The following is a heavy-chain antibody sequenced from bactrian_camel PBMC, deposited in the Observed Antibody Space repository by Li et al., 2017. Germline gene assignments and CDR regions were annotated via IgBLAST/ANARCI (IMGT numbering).Heavy chain of an antibody. V-gene: IGHV3S63*01. CDR2: LYTQNGLT. CDR1: KYSAAIKC. J-gene: IGHJ4*01. D-gene: IGHD5*01. CDR3: AADPGRGLSTSAHLALFFLY. Sequence: HVQLVESGGGSALTGGSLRLSCTAPKYSAAIKCMGWFRQAPGKEREGVAVLYTQNGLTLYDESVKGRFTITQDNANNTVDLQMHNLKPEDTARYYCAADPGRGLSTSAHLALFFLYRGQGTQVTVS.